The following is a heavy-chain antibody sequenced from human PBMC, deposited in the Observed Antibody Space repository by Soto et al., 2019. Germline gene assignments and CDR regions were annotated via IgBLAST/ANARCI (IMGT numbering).Heavy chain of an antibody. D-gene: IGHD3-10*01. J-gene: IGHJ5*02. CDR2: IYYSGST. V-gene: IGHV4-59*01. CDR1: GGTISSYY. CDR3: ARDRTYYYGWGRDEAPSWIGP. Sequence: SETLSLTCTVSGGTISSYYWSWLRQPPGKGLEWIGYIYYSGSTNYNPSLKSRVTISVDTSKNQFSLKLSSVTAADTAVYYCARDRTYYYGWGRDEAPSWIGPWGEGTLVTVS.